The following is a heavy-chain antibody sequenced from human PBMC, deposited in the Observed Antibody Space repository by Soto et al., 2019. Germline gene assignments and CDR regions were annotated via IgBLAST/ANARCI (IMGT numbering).Heavy chain of an antibody. D-gene: IGHD4-17*01. V-gene: IGHV1-8*01. Sequence: ASVKVSCKASGYTFTSYDINWVRQATGQGLEWMGWMNPNSGNTGYAQKFQGRITMTRNTSISTAYMELSSLRSEDTAVYYCARGTFISGDPIDYWGQGTLVTVSS. CDR3: ARGTFISGDPIDY. CDR1: GYTFTSYD. J-gene: IGHJ4*02. CDR2: MNPNSGNT.